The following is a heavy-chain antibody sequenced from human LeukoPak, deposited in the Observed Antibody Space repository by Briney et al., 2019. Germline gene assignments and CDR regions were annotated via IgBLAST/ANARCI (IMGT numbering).Heavy chain of an antibody. CDR2: IRGGGGST. V-gene: IGHV3-23*01. CDR1: GFTFSTHA. Sequence: PGGSLRLSCAASGFTFSTHALTWVRRAPGKGLQWVSTIRGGGGSTYYADSVKGRFTISRDDSKNTLYLQMNSLGAEDTAIYYCAKAGYCDGADCYSVDYWGQGTLVTVSS. D-gene: IGHD2-15*01. CDR3: AKAGYCDGADCYSVDY. J-gene: IGHJ4*02.